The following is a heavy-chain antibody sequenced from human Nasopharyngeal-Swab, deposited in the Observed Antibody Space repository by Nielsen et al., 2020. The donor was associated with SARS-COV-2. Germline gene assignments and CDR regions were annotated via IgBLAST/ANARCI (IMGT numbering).Heavy chain of an antibody. Sequence: GGSLRLSCAASGFTFSSYGMHWVRQAPGKGLEWVAVISYDGSNKYYADSVKGRFTISRDNSKNTLYLQMNSLRAEDTAVYYCARDVGFIDPAYWGQGTLVTVSS. V-gene: IGHV3-30*03. D-gene: IGHD6-25*01. J-gene: IGHJ4*02. CDR2: ISYDGSNK. CDR1: GFTFSSYG. CDR3: ARDVGFIDPAY.